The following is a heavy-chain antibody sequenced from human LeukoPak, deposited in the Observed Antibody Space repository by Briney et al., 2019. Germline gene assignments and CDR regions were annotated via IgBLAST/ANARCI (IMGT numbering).Heavy chain of an antibody. CDR3: AKEDIVVVPAAIDYYYYYMDV. CDR2: IWYDGGNK. V-gene: IGHV3-33*06. J-gene: IGHJ6*03. D-gene: IGHD2-2*02. Sequence: GGSLRLSCAASGFTFSSYGMHWVRQAPGKGLEWVAVIWYDGGNKYYADSVKGRFTISRDNSKNTLYLQMNSLRAEDTAVYYCAKEDIVVVPAAIDYYYYYMDVWGKGTTVTVSS. CDR1: GFTFSSYG.